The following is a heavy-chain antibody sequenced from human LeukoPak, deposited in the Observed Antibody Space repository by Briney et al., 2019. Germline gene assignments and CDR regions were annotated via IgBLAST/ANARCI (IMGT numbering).Heavy chain of an antibody. V-gene: IGHV3-21*01. D-gene: IGHD1-26*01. CDR2: ISNGGISI. CDR1: GFTFSSYN. CDR3: ARDFSARGGSYFDY. Sequence: GGSLRLSCAASGFTFSSYNMNWVRQAPGKGLQWVSSISNGGISIYYADSVKGRFTISRDNAKTSLYLQMNSLRAEDTAVYYCARDFSARGGSYFDYWGQGILVTVSS. J-gene: IGHJ4*02.